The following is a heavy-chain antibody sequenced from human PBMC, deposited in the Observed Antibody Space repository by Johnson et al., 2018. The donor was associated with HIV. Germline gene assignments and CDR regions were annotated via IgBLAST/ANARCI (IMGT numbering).Heavy chain of an antibody. CDR3: ARSGAGAAFDI. V-gene: IGHV3-30*03. CDR2: ISYDGSNK. J-gene: IGHJ3*02. Sequence: QVQLVESGGGLVKPGGSLRLSCAASGFTFTNAWMTWVRQAPGKGLEWVAVISYDGSNKYYADSVKGRFTISRDNSKNTLYLQMNSLRAEDTALYYCARSGAGAAFDIWGQGTMVTVSS. D-gene: IGHD6-19*01. CDR1: GFTFTNAW.